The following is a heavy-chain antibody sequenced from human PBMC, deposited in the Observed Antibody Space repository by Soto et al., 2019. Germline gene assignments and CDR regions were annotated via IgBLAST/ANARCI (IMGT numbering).Heavy chain of an antibody. V-gene: IGHV1-3*01. CDR3: ARDVGATGD. CDR1: GYTFTSYA. Sequence: QVQLVQSGAEVKKPGASVKVSCKASGYTFTSYAMPWVPQAPGQRLEGMGWSNAGNGNTKYSEKFQGRVTITRDTSASTAYMEQSSLRSEDTAVYYCARDVGATGDWGQGTLVTVSS. D-gene: IGHD1-26*01. CDR2: SNAGNGNT. J-gene: IGHJ4*02.